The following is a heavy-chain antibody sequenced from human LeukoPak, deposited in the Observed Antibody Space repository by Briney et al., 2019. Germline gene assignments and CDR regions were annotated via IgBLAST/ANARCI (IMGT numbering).Heavy chain of an antibody. CDR1: SGSFSGYY. CDR3: ARDGSGSYGPKPIDY. J-gene: IGHJ4*02. CDR2: IDHSGST. Sequence: PSETLSLTCAVYSGSFSGYYWSWIRQPPGKGLEWIGEIDHSGSTNYSPSLKSRLTISLDTSKNQFSLKLSSVTAADTAVYYCARDGSGSYGPKPIDYWGQGTLVTVSS. D-gene: IGHD3-10*01. V-gene: IGHV4-34*01.